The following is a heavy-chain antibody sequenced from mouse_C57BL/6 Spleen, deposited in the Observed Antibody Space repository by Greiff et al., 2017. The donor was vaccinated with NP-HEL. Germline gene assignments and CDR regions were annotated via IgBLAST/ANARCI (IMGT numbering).Heavy chain of an antibody. V-gene: IGHV5-17*01. CDR2: ISSGSSTI. CDR3: AREFAY. CDR1: GFTFSDYG. J-gene: IGHJ3*01. Sequence: EVKLVESGGGLVKPGGSLKLSCAASGFTFSDYGMHWVRQAPEKGLEWVAYISSGSSTIYYADTVKGRFTISRDNAKNTLFLQITSLRSEDTAMYYCAREFAYWGQGTLVTVSA.